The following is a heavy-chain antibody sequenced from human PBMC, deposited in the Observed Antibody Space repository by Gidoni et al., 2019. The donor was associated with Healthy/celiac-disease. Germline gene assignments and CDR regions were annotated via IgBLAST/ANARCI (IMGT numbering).Heavy chain of an antibody. CDR3: ARGLPTLTGTTGY. V-gene: IGHV1-8*01. J-gene: IGHJ4*02. CDR1: GSPFTSYD. CDR2: MNPNSGNT. Sequence: QGQRVQSGAEVKKPGASVKVSCKASGSPFTSYDINWVRQATGQGLEWMGWMNPNSGNTGYAQKFQGRVTMTRNTSISTAYMELSSLRSADTAVYYCARGLPTLTGTTGYWGQGTLVTVSS. D-gene: IGHD1-7*01.